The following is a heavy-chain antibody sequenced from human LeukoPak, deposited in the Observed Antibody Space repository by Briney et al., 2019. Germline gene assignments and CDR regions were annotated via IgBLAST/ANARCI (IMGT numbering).Heavy chain of an antibody. D-gene: IGHD2-2*01. CDR2: IYHTGST. V-gene: IGHV4-30-2*01. J-gene: IGHJ5*02. CDR1: GGSISSGLYS. CDR3: ARLQYCSGTSCYWFDP. Sequence: SQTLSLTCDVSGGSISSGLYSWSWIRQPLGKGLEWIGYIYHTGSTYYNPSLKSRVTISVDTSKNQFSLRLSSVTAADAAVYYCARLQYCSGTSCYWFDPWGQGTLVTVSS.